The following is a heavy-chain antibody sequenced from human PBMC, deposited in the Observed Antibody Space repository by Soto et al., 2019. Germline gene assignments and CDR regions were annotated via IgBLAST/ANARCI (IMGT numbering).Heavy chain of an antibody. CDR2: ISGSGGST. D-gene: IGHD1-26*01. Sequence: PGGSLRLSCAASGFTFSSYAMSCVRQSAGKGLEWVSAISGSGGSTYYADSVKGRFTISRDNSKITLYLQINSLRAEDTAVYYCAKCKGFGSSTVMGYWGQGILVTSPQ. CDR3: AKCKGFGSSTVMGY. J-gene: IGHJ4*02. V-gene: IGHV3-23*01. CDR1: GFTFSSYA.